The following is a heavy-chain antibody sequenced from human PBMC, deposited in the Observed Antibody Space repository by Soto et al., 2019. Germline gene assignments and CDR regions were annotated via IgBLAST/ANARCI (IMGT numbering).Heavy chain of an antibody. CDR3: ASLSQDGGFWFDP. Sequence: ASVKVSCKASGGTFSSYTISWVRQAPGQGLEWMGRIIPILGIANYAQKFQGRVTITADKSTSTAYMELSSLRSEDTAVYYCASLSQDGGFWFDPWGQGTLVTVSS. V-gene: IGHV1-69*02. J-gene: IGHJ5*02. D-gene: IGHD3-9*01. CDR1: GGTFSSYT. CDR2: IIPILGIA.